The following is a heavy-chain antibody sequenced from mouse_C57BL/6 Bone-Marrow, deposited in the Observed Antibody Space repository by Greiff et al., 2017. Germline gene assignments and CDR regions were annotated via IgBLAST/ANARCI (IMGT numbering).Heavy chain of an antibody. CDR1: GFTISDSG. J-gene: IGHJ4*01. CDR2: ISSGSSTI. Sequence: EVMLVESGGGLVKPGGSLKLSCAASGFTISDSGMHWVRQAPEPGLEWVAYISSGSSTISSAATVKGRFTISRDKAKNTLLLQMTRLRSEDTAMDYCARTGSYAKDYWGQGTSVTVAS. V-gene: IGHV5-17*01. CDR3: ARTGSYAKDY.